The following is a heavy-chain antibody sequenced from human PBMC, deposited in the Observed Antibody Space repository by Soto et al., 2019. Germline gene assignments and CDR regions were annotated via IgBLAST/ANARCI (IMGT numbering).Heavy chain of an antibody. CDR2: ISSNGGST. CDR1: GFTFSSYA. CDR3: ARDSSIGYYYGSGSSPGGYYYMDV. V-gene: IGHV3-64*01. D-gene: IGHD3-10*01. J-gene: IGHJ6*03. Sequence: GGSLRLSCAASGFTFSSYAMHWVRQAPGKGLEYVSAISSNGGSTYYANSVKGRFTISRDNSKNTLYLQMGSLRAEDMAVYYCARDSSIGYYYGSGSSPGGYYYMDVWGKGTTVTVSS.